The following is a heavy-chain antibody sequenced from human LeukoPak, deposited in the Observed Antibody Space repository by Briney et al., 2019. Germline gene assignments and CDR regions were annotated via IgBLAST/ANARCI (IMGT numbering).Heavy chain of an antibody. V-gene: IGHV3-48*04. Sequence: GGSLRLSCTASGFSFSTYSMNWVRQAPEKGLEWVSYIVGGSSNIYYADSVKGRFTISRDNAKNSLYLQMDSLRAEDTAVYYCATDSPETAAFDYWGQGTLVTVSS. CDR3: ATDSPETAAFDY. J-gene: IGHJ4*02. CDR1: GFSFSTYS. CDR2: IVGGSSNI. D-gene: IGHD1-1*01.